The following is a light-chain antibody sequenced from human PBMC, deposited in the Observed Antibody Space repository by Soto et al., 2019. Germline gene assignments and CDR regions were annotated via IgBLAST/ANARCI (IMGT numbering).Light chain of an antibody. V-gene: IGKV1-39*01. Sequence: DIQMTQSPSSLSASVGDRVTITCRASQSISTYLNWFQQKPGKAPKLLIYAGSTLQSGVPSRFSGSGSGTEFTLTSSSLQPEDFASYSCQQGYTSPLTFGGGTKVEI. CDR1: QSISTY. CDR3: QQGYTSPLT. J-gene: IGKJ4*01. CDR2: AGS.